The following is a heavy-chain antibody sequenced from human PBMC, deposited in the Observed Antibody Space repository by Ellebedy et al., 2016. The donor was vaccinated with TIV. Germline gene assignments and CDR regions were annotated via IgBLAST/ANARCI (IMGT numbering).Heavy chain of an antibody. D-gene: IGHD3-10*01. Sequence: GESLKISXAASGFTFSSYAMSWVRQAPGKGLEWVSAISGSGGSTYYADSVKGRFTISRDNSKNTLYLQMNSLRAEDTAVYYCAKAVVVRGVMDYWGQGTLVTVSS. V-gene: IGHV3-23*01. J-gene: IGHJ4*02. CDR3: AKAVVVRGVMDY. CDR1: GFTFSSYA. CDR2: ISGSGGST.